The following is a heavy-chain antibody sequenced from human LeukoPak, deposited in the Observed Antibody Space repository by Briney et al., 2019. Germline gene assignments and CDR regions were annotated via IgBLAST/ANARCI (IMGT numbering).Heavy chain of an antibody. CDR2: IYHSGST. Sequence: SETLSLTCAVSGGSISSGGYSWSWIRQPPGKGLEWIGYIYHSGSTYYNPSLKSRVTISVDTSKNQFSLKLSSVTAADTAVYYCARDLGDCGGDCYSGYYYYGMDVWGQGTTVTVSS. CDR3: ARDLGDCGGDCYSGYYYYGMDV. J-gene: IGHJ6*02. D-gene: IGHD2-21*02. V-gene: IGHV4-30-2*01. CDR1: GGSISSGGYS.